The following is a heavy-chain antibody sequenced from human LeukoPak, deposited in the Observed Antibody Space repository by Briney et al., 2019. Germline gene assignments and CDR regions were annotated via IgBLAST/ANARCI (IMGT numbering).Heavy chain of an antibody. CDR1: GFTFSSYA. Sequence: GGSLRLSCAASGFTFSSYAMSWVRQAPGKGLEWVSAISGSGGSTYYADSVKGRFTISRDNSKNTLYLQMNSLRAEDTAVYYCAKFEEQYCSSTSCYGYYYYMDVWGKGTMVTVSS. J-gene: IGHJ6*03. V-gene: IGHV3-23*01. CDR3: AKFEEQYCSSTSCYGYYYYMDV. CDR2: ISGSGGST. D-gene: IGHD2-2*01.